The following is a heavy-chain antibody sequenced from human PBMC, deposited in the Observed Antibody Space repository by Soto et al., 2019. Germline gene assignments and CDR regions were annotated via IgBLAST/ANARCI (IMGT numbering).Heavy chain of an antibody. J-gene: IGHJ5*01. V-gene: IGHV4-59*11. CDR2: IYHSGST. CDR1: GGSITGHY. Sequence: QVQLQESGPGLVTPSETLSLTCSVSGGSITGHYWNWIRQPPGKGLEWIGYIYHSGSTTYNPSLRIRVTISVDPSKNRFSLKLSSVTAADTAMYSFAQLYSTSGFGNWFDSWGQGSLVTVSS. D-gene: IGHD2-2*01. CDR3: AQLYSTSGFGNWFDS.